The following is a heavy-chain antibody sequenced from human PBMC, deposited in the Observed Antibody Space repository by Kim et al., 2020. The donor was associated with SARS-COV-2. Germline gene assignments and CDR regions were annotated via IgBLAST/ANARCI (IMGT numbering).Heavy chain of an antibody. V-gene: IGHV4-59*08. Sequence: SETLSLTCTVSGGSISRYYWSWIRQPPGKGLQWIGYIYYSGSSSYNPSLKSRVTISVDTSKNQFSLKLSSVTAADTAVYYCARGSEGGNDWFFDLWGRGTLVTVSS. CDR3: ARGSEGGNDWFFDL. CDR1: GGSISRYY. J-gene: IGHJ2*01. D-gene: IGHD3-16*01. CDR2: IYYSGSS.